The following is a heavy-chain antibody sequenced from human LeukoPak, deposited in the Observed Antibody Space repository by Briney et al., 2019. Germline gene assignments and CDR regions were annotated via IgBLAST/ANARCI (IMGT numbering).Heavy chain of an antibody. J-gene: IGHJ5*02. CDR3: AKDDNYIRFLS. CDR1: GFTFSRND. V-gene: IGHV3-30*02. CDR2: IKFDGSDK. D-gene: IGHD3-16*01. Sequence: PGGSLRLSCAASGFTFSRNDMDWVRQAPGKGLEWVTFIKFDGSDKYYADSVKGRFTISRDNSKNTLYLQMNSLRAEDTAVYYCAKDDNYIRFLSWGQGTLVTVSS.